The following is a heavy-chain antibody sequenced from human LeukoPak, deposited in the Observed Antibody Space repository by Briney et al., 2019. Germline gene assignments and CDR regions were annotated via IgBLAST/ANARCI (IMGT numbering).Heavy chain of an antibody. Sequence: SETLSLTCTVSGGSISTYYWSWIRQPPGKGLEWIAYIYYSGSTSYSPSLKTRVTISVGMSKNQFSLKLSSVTAADTAVYYCARHSRYGDFDYWGQGTLLTVSS. CDR2: IYYSGST. CDR3: ARHSRYGDFDY. V-gene: IGHV4-59*08. D-gene: IGHD4-17*01. J-gene: IGHJ4*02. CDR1: GGSISTYY.